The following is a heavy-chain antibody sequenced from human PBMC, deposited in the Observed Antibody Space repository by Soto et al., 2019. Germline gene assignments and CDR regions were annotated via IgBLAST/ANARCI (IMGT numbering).Heavy chain of an antibody. CDR2: IYHTGGT. D-gene: IGHD2-15*01. CDR1: GGSISSDNW. V-gene: IGHV4-4*02. CDR3: AKNTCYGGTCATAFHI. J-gene: IGHJ3*02. Sequence: QVQLQESGPGLVKPSGTLSLTCAVSGGSISSDNWWIWVRQTPGKGLEYMGEIYHTGGTFYNPSLXRXAXLXXDKPNNQSSLRLTSVTPADTAVYYCAKNTCYGGTCATAFHIWGQGTTVTVS.